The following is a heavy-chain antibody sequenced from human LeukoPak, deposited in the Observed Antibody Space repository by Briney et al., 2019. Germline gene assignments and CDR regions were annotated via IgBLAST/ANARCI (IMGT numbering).Heavy chain of an antibody. CDR3: ARDSSGLIAAAGRRGPAYYYYGMDV. CDR1: GGSISSYY. D-gene: IGHD6-13*01. Sequence: SETLSLTCTVSGGSISSYYWSWIRQPPGKGLEWIGYIYYSGSTNYNPSLKSRVTISVDTSKNQFSLKLSSVTAADTAVYYCARDSSGLIAAAGRRGPAYYYYGMDVWGQGTTVTVSS. J-gene: IGHJ6*02. CDR2: IYYSGST. V-gene: IGHV4-59*01.